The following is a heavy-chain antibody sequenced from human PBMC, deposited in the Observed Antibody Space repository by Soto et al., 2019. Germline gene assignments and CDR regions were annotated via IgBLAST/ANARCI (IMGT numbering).Heavy chain of an antibody. Sequence: QVRLQESGPGLVKPSEILSLTCSVSGDSITNSFWSWIRQPPGKRLEWIGYVYRGGSTNYNPSLMSRVTMSVDSSNNHFSLKLTSVTAADTAMYYCARDVGGDSEFFQHWGQGTLVTVSS. CDR3: ARDVGGDSEFFQH. CDR2: VYRGGST. V-gene: IGHV4-59*01. D-gene: IGHD4-17*01. CDR1: GDSITNSF. J-gene: IGHJ1*01.